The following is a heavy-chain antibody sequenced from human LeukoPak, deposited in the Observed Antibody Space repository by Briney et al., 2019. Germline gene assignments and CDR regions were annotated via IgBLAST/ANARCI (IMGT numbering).Heavy chain of an antibody. J-gene: IGHJ4*02. CDR2: IYYSGST. D-gene: IGHD3-22*01. CDR1: SGSISNYY. CDR3: ARYSGYYDSSGYYDY. V-gene: IGHV4-59*01. Sequence: PSETLSLTCTVSSGSISNYYWSWIRQPPGKGLEWIGYIYYSGSTNYNPSLKSRVTISVDTSKNQFSLKLSSVTAADTAVYYCARYSGYYDSSGYYDYWGQGTLVTVSS.